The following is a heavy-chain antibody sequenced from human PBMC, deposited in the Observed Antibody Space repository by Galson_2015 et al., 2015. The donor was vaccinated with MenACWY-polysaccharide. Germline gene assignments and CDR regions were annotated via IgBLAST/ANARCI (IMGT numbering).Heavy chain of an antibody. V-gene: IGHV3-23*01. CDR1: GFSFSSHS. J-gene: IGHJ6*02. Sequence: SLRLSCAASGFSFSSHSMSWVRQTPEKGLEWVSAISGGGGSTYYTDSVTGRFTISRDNSKNTIYLEMNSLRVDDTAVYYCATDHTNTLPLDVWGQGTTINVSS. CDR3: ATDHTNTLPLDV. CDR2: ISGGGGST. D-gene: IGHD1/OR15-1a*01.